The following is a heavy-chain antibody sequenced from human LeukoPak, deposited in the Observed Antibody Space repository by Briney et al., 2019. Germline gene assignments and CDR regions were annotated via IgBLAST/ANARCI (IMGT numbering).Heavy chain of an antibody. CDR3: ARRLGLNWFDP. D-gene: IGHD1-7*01. Sequence: GGSLRLSCAASGFTFSTSWMHWVRRAPGKGLVWVSRINGDATDTSYGESVKGRFTISRDNAKNSLYLQMNSLRAEDTAVYYCARRLGLNWFDPWGQGTLVTVSS. J-gene: IGHJ5*02. V-gene: IGHV3-74*01. CDR2: INGDATDT. CDR1: GFTFSTSW.